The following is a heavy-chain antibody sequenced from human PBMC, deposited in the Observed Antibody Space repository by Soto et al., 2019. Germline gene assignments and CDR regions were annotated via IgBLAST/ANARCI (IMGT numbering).Heavy chain of an antibody. D-gene: IGHD3-3*01. CDR2: IWFDGSNK. J-gene: IGHJ4*02. CDR3: ARDRRFLEWLDY. Sequence: QVQVVESGGGVVQPGRSLRLSCVASGFKFSTYGMHWVRQAPGKGLEWVAVIWFDGSNKYYGDSVKGRITISRDNSKNTVYLQMNSLRVEDTAVYYCARDRRFLEWLDYWGQGTLVTVSS. V-gene: IGHV3-33*01. CDR1: GFKFSTYG.